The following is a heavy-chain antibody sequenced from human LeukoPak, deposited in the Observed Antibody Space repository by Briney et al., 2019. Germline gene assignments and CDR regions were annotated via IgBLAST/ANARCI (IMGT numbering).Heavy chain of an antibody. D-gene: IGHD6-19*01. CDR2: ISYDGSNK. CDR3: AKDALRYSSGWYVRSYFDY. CDR1: GFTFSSYG. V-gene: IGHV3-30*18. Sequence: GGSLRLSCAAPGFTFSSYGMHWVRQAPGKGLEWVAVISYDGSNKYYADSVKGRFTISRDNSKNTLYLQMNSLRAEDTAVYYCAKDALRYSSGWYVRSYFDYWGQGTLVTVSS. J-gene: IGHJ4*02.